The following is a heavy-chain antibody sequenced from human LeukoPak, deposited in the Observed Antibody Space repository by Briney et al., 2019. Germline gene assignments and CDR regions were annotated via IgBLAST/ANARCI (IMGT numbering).Heavy chain of an antibody. Sequence: SETLSLTCTVSGGSFSSSSYYWGWIRQPPGKGLEWIGSIYYSGSTYYNPSLKSRVTIPVDASKNQFSLKLSSVTAADTAVYYSARVSSGWYFYFDYWGQGTLVTVSS. V-gene: IGHV4-39*01. CDR1: GGSFSSSSYY. CDR2: IYYSGST. J-gene: IGHJ4*02. CDR3: ARVSSGWYFYFDY. D-gene: IGHD6-19*01.